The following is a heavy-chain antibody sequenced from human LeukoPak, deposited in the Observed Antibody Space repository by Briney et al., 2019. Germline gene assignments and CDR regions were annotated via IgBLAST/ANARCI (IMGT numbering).Heavy chain of an antibody. CDR2: IKQDRSEK. J-gene: IGHJ4*02. D-gene: IGHD3-16*01. CDR1: GFTFSSYW. Sequence: GGSLRLSCAASGFTFSSYWMSWVRQAPGKGLEWVANIKQDRSEKYYVVSVQGRFTISKDNAKNSVYLQMNSLRAEDTAVYYCAGGGWLEYWGQGTLVTVSS. V-gene: IGHV3-7*01. CDR3: AGGGWLEY.